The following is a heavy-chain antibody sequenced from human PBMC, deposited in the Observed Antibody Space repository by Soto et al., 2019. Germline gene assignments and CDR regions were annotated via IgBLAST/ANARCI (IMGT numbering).Heavy chain of an antibody. CDR2: IIPVFATS. V-gene: IGHV1-69*13. CDR3: ASGGVATPEFDY. J-gene: IGHJ4*02. CDR1: GGSLSTDS. D-gene: IGHD1-26*01. Sequence: SVKGSWKGSGGSLSTDSVGWGRMATGQGLEWMGVIIPVFATSIYAQNFQGRLTITADESTSTAYMELTSRTSDDSAVYYCASGGVATPEFDYWGQGTLVTVSS.